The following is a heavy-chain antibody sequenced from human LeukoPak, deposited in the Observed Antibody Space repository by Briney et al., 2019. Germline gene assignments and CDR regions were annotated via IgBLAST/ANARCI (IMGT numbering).Heavy chain of an antibody. D-gene: IGHD3-22*01. CDR2: FDPEDGET. J-gene: IGHJ4*02. CDR3: ATHPWYYYDSSGYYYFDY. V-gene: IGHV1-24*01. Sequence: ASVKVSCKVSGYTLTELSMHWVRQAPGKGLEWMGGFDPEDGETIYAQKFQGRVTMTEDTSTDTAYMELSSLRSEDTAVYCCATHPWYYYDSSGYYYFDYWGQGTLVTVSS. CDR1: GYTLTELS.